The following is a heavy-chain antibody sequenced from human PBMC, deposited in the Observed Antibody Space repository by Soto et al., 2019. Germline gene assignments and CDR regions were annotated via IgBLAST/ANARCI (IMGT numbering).Heavy chain of an antibody. J-gene: IGHJ4*02. V-gene: IGHV3-21*04. D-gene: IGHD3-10*01. CDR1: GFTFSSYS. Sequence: PGGSLRLSCAASGFTFSSYSMNWVRQAPGKGLEWVSSISSSSSYIYYADSVKGRFTISRDNAKNSLYLQMNSLRAEDTALYYCAKESYNRRTDFDYWGQGTRVTVSS. CDR3: AKESYNRRTDFDY. CDR2: ISSSSSYI.